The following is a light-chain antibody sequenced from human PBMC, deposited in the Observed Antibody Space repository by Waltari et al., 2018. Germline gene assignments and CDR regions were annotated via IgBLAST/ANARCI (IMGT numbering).Light chain of an antibody. J-gene: IGLJ3*02. CDR3: ASYTNSDSEV. CDR2: DVG. CDR1: SGDVGGYNY. V-gene: IGLV2-14*01. Sequence: QSALTQPASVSGSPGQSITISCTGTSGDVGGYNYVSWFQQHPGKVPKLIISDVGNRPSGVSERFSGSKSGNTASLTISGLQAEDEASYYCASYTNSDSEVFGGGTKVTVL.